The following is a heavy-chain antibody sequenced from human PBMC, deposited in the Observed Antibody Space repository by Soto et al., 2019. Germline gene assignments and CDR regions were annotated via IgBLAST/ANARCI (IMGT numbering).Heavy chain of an antibody. D-gene: IGHD5-18*01. CDR1: GGSISSYY. Sequence: SETLSLTCTVSGGSISSYYWSWIRQPPGKGLEWIGYIYYSGSTNYNPSLKSRVTISVDTSKNQFSLKLSSVTAADTAVYYCARAVDTAMVTGFDYWGQGTLVTVSS. CDR2: IYYSGST. V-gene: IGHV4-59*01. CDR3: ARAVDTAMVTGFDY. J-gene: IGHJ4*02.